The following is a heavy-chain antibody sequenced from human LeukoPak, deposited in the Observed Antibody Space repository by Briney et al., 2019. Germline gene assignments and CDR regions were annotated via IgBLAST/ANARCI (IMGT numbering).Heavy chain of an antibody. CDR3: ARDLSREMATTHFDY. V-gene: IGHV1-69*13. D-gene: IGHD5-24*01. CDR2: IIPIFGTA. Sequence: SVKVSCKASGGTFSSYAISWVRQAPGQGLEWMGGIIPIFGTANYAQKFQGRVTITADESTSTVYMELSSLRSEDTAVYYCARDLSREMATTHFDYWGQGTLVTVSS. CDR1: GGTFSSYA. J-gene: IGHJ4*02.